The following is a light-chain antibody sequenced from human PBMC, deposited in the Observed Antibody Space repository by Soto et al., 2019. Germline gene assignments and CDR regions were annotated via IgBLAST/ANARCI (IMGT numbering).Light chain of an antibody. Sequence: QSALTQPASVSGSPGQSITISCTGSSSDVGGYHYVSWYQQHPGKAPKLLIYEVSNRPSGVPDRFSGSKSGNTASLTVSGLQGEDEADYYCSSYAGSNNLLFGGGTKLTVL. CDR1: SSDVGGYHY. J-gene: IGLJ2*01. V-gene: IGLV2-8*01. CDR2: EVS. CDR3: SSYAGSNNLL.